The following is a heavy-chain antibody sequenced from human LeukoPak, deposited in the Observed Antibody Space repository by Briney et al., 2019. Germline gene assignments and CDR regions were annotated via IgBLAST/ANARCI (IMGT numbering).Heavy chain of an antibody. D-gene: IGHD3-22*01. J-gene: IGHJ4*02. V-gene: IGHV3-48*03. CDR1: GFTFSSFE. Sequence: GGSLRLSCAASGFTFSSFEVNWVRQAPGKGLEWISHISHTFDIKYANSVKGRFTISRDNAKNSQYLQMTSLRAQDTGIYYCARSSGSYRPFDSWGQGTLVIVSS. CDR3: ARSSGSYRPFDS. CDR2: ISHTFDI.